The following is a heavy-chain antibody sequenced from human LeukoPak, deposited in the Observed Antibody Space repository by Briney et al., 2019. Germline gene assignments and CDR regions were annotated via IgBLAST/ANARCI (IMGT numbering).Heavy chain of an antibody. CDR1: GGSISSGGYS. V-gene: IGHV4-30-2*01. D-gene: IGHD3-22*01. J-gene: IGHJ4*02. CDR2: IYHSGST. CDR3: ARVDDSSGSVDY. Sequence: SETLSLTCAVSGGSISSGGYSWRWIRQPPGKGLEWIGYIYHSGSTYYNPSLKSRVTISVDRSKNQFSLKLSSVTAADTAVYYCARVDDSSGSVDYWGQGTLVTVSS.